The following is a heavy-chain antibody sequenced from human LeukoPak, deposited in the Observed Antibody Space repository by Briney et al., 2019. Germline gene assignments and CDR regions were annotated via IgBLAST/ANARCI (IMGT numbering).Heavy chain of an antibody. CDR2: IIPIFGTA. CDR3: ARAKRGYYDSSGYHTYDY. J-gene: IGHJ4*02. Sequence: SVKVSCKASGGTFSSYAISWVRQAPGQGLEWMGRIIPIFGTANYAQKFQGRVTITTDESTSTAYMELSSLRSEYTAVYYCARAKRGYYDSSGYHTYDYWGQGTLVTVSS. D-gene: IGHD3-22*01. V-gene: IGHV1-69*05. CDR1: GGTFSSYA.